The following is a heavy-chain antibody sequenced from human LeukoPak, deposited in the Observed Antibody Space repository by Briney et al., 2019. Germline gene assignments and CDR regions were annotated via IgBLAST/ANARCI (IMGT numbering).Heavy chain of an antibody. CDR2: ISGSGGST. CDR3: AKDLPVYDSSGYRNYFDY. V-gene: IGHV3-23*01. D-gene: IGHD3-22*01. CDR1: GVTFSSYD. Sequence: GGSLRLTCAASGVTFSSYDLSWVRQAPGKGLEWVWAISGSGGSTYYADSVKGRFTISRDNSKNTLYLQMNSLKAEDTAVYYCAKDLPVYDSSGYRNYFDYWGRGTLVTVSS. J-gene: IGHJ4*02.